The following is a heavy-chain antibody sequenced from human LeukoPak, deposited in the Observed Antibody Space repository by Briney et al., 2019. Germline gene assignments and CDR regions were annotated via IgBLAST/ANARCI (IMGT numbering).Heavy chain of an antibody. CDR2: IYYSGST. J-gene: IGHJ3*02. D-gene: IGHD3-22*01. V-gene: IGHV4-59*12. Sequence: SETLSLTCSVSGGSISSYYWSWIRQPPGKGLEWIGYIYYSGSTNYNPSLKSRVTISVDTSKNQFSVKVSSVTAADTAVYYCARYEIVVDLADACDIWGEGTMVTVSS. CDR1: GGSISSYY. CDR3: ARYEIVVDLADACDI.